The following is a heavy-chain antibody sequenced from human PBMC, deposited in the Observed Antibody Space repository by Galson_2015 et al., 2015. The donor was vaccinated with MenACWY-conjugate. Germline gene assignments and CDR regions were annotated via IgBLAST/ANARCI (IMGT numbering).Heavy chain of an antibody. J-gene: IGHJ4*02. Sequence: SLRLSCAASGFTFNNYWMSWVRQVPGKGPERVANIKQDGSEKYYVDSVRGRFTISRDDAKSSLFLHMNSLRVEDTAVYYCARDFGFYCSHNDCYSPYWGQGTLVTVSS. V-gene: IGHV3-7*03. CDR2: IKQDGSEK. D-gene: IGHD2-15*01. CDR3: ARDFGFYCSHNDCYSPY. CDR1: GFTFNNYW.